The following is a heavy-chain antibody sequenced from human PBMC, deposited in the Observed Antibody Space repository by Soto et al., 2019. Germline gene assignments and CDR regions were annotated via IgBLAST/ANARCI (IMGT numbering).Heavy chain of an antibody. J-gene: IGHJ6*02. D-gene: IGHD3-10*01. Sequence: QVQLVQSGAEVKKPGASVKVSCKASGYTFTSYAMHWVRQAPGQRLEWMGWINAGNGNTKYSQKFQGRVTITRDTSASTAYMELSSLRSEDTAVYYCARGIGSGSYYNLYYYYGMDVWGQGTTVTVSS. CDR3: ARGIGSGSYYNLYYYYGMDV. CDR1: GYTFTSYA. CDR2: INAGNGNT. V-gene: IGHV1-3*01.